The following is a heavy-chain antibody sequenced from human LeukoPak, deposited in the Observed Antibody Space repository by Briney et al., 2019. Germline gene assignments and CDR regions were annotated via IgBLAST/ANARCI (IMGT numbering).Heavy chain of an antibody. D-gene: IGHD2-15*01. CDR3: ASSAVAATQYYYYYYGMDV. V-gene: IGHV4-59*01. Sequence: SETLSLICTVSGGSISSYYWSWIRQPPGKGLEWIGYIYYSGSTNYNPSLKSRVTISVDTSKNQSSLKLSSVTAADTAVYYCASSAVAATQYYYYYYGMDVWGQGTTVTVSS. CDR1: GGSISSYY. CDR2: IYYSGST. J-gene: IGHJ6*02.